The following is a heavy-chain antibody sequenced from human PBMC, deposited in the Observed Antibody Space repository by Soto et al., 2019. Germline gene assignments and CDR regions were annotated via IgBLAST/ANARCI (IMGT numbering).Heavy chain of an antibody. V-gene: IGHV4-61*02. J-gene: IGHJ6*02. CDR1: GGSIRSGGYY. CDR2: IYTSGST. Sequence: PSETLSLTCTVSGGSIRSGGYYWSWIRQPAGKGLEWIGRIYTSGSTNYNPSLKSRVTLSVDTSKNQFSLKLSSVTAADTAVYYCAASDYYYYGMDGWGQGTTVTVS. CDR3: AASDYYYYGMDG. D-gene: IGHD6-19*01.